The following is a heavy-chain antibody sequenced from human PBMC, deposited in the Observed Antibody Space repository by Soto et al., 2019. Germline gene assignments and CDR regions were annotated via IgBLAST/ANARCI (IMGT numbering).Heavy chain of an antibody. CDR1: GFTFSSYG. CDR3: ARGGTVVLEDIDY. V-gene: IGHV3-33*01. Sequence: GGSLRLSCAASGFTFSSYGMHWVRQAPGKGLEWVAVIWYDGSNKYYADSVKGRFTISRDNSKDTLYLQMNSLRAEDTAVYYCARGGTVVLEDIDYWGQGTLVTVSS. J-gene: IGHJ4*02. D-gene: IGHD2-15*01. CDR2: IWYDGSNK.